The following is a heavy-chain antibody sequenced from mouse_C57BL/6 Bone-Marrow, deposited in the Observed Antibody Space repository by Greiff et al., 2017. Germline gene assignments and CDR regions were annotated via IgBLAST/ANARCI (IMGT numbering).Heavy chain of an antibody. CDR1: GYTFTSYW. D-gene: IGHD1-1*01. V-gene: IGHV1-55*01. J-gene: IGHJ4*01. CDR2: IYPGSGST. Sequence: QVQLQQPGAELVKPGASVKMSCKASGYTFTSYWITWVKQRPGQGLEWIGDIYPGSGSTNYNEKFKSKATLTVDTSSSTAYMQLSSLTSEDSAVYYCASSSLYDYGSKGDYWGQGTSVTVAS. CDR3: ASSSLYDYGSKGDY.